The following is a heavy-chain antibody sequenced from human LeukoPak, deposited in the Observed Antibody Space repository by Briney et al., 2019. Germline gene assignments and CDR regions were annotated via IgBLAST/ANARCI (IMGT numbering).Heavy chain of an antibody. V-gene: IGHV1-24*01. CDR2: FDPEDDEG. D-gene: IGHD6-19*01. Sequence: ASVKVSCKVSGYXLPALSMHWVRQAPGKGLEWMGNFDPEDDEGFYAQKFQGRVTMTEDTSTDTAYMELSSLRSEDTAVYYCATIISGRYYFDYWGQGTLVTVSS. J-gene: IGHJ4*02. CDR3: ATIISGRYYFDY. CDR1: GYXLPALS.